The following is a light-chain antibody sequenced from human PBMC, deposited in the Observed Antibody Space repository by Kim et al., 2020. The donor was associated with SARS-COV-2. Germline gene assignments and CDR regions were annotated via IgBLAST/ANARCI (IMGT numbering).Light chain of an antibody. J-gene: IGLJ1*01. Sequence: GQRVTISCSGSSSNIGSNTVNWYQQLPGTAPKLLIYNNNQRPSGVPDRFSGSKSGTSASLAISGLQSEDEADYYCSPWDDSLNGYVFGSGTKVTVL. V-gene: IGLV1-44*01. CDR3: SPWDDSLNGYV. CDR1: SSNIGSNT. CDR2: NNN.